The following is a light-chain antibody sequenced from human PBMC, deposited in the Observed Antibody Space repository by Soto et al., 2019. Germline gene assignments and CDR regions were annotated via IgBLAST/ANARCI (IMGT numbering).Light chain of an antibody. CDR2: GAS. Sequence: IVLTQSPGTLSLSPGERATLSCRASQNIGTYLAWYQHKPGQAPSVLIFGASTRANGVPDRFSGSGSGTDFTLTISRLEPEDFAVYYCQQCGSSPETFGQGTKVDIK. J-gene: IGKJ1*01. CDR1: QNIGTY. CDR3: QQCGSSPET. V-gene: IGKV3-20*01.